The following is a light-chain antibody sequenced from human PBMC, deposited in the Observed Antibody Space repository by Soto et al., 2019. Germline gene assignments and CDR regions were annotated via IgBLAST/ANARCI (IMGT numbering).Light chain of an antibody. Sequence: SALTQPPSASGTPGQRVTTSCSGSSSNIGSNSVNWYHQVAGTAPKLLIHSDNQRPSGVPDRFSGSKSGTSASLAISGLQSGDEADYYCATWDDTMNGRVFGGGTKVTVL. CDR3: ATWDDTMNGRV. J-gene: IGLJ3*02. V-gene: IGLV1-44*01. CDR2: SDN. CDR1: SSNIGSNS.